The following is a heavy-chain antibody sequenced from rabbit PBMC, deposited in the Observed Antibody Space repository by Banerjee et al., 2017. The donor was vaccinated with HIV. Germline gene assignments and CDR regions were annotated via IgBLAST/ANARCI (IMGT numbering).Heavy chain of an antibody. V-gene: IGHV1S40*01. CDR1: GFTFSSNF. D-gene: IGHD1-1*01. J-gene: IGHJ4*01. Sequence: QSLEESGGDLVKPGASLTLTCTASGFTFSSNFICWVRQAPGKGLEWIACIDAGSSVNTYYANWAKGRFTISKTSSTTVTLQMTSLTAADTATYFCARTYYPYSGYADLWGPGTLVTVS. CDR2: IDAGSSVNT. CDR3: ARTYYPYSGYADL.